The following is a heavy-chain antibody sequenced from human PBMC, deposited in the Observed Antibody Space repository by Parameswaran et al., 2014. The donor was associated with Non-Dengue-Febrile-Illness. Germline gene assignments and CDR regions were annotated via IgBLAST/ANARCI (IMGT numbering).Heavy chain of an antibody. V-gene: IGHV4-4*02. CDR3: ARLLWSDRGFDY. D-gene: IGHD3-10*01. J-gene: IGHJ4*02. CDR2: IYHSGST. Sequence: RWIRQPPGKGLEWIGEIYHSGSTNYNPSLKSRVTISVDKSKNQFSLKLSSVTAADTAVYYCARLLWSDRGFDYWGRGNPWSPSPQ.